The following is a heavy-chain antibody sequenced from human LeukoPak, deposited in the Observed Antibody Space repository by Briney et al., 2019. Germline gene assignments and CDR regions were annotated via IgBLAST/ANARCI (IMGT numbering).Heavy chain of an antibody. J-gene: IGHJ4*02. V-gene: IGHV3-23*01. CDR1: GFTFSSYA. CDR3: AARDCSSSSCYRFDY. Sequence: GGSQRLSCAASGFTFSSYAMSWVRQAPGKGLEWVSSITKSGDNTHYADSVKGRFTISRDNSKNTLYLQMNSLRAEDTAVYYCAARDCSSSSCYRFDYWGQGTLITVSS. CDR2: ITKSGDNT. D-gene: IGHD2-2*02.